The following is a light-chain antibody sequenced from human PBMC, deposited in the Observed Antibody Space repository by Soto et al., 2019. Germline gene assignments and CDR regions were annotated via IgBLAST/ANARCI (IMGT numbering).Light chain of an antibody. Sequence: EIVLTHSPCTLSLSRGGRSIRSCRASQSVSNNYLAWYQQKPCQAPRLLIYGASNRATGIPDRLSGSGSGTDFTLTISRLEPEDFAVYYCQQYGSSGTFGHGTKVDIK. V-gene: IGKV3-20*01. CDR3: QQYGSSGT. J-gene: IGKJ1*01. CDR2: GAS. CDR1: QSVSNNY.